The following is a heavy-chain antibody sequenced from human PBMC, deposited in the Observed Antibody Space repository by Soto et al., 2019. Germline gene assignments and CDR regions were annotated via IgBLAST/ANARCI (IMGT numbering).Heavy chain of an antibody. CDR2: TYYRSKWYN. D-gene: IGHD7-27*01. CDR3: ARIQISNWGSAFGAFDI. CDR1: GDSVSSNSAA. J-gene: IGHJ3*02. V-gene: IGHV6-1*01. Sequence: PSQTLSLTCAISGDSVSSNSAAWNWIRQSPSRGLEWLGRTYYRSKWYNDYAVSVKSRITINPDTSKNQFSLQLNSVTPEDTAVYYCARIQISNWGSAFGAFDIWGQGTMVTVSS.